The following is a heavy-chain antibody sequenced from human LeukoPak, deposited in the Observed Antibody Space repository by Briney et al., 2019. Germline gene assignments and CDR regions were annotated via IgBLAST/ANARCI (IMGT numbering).Heavy chain of an antibody. D-gene: IGHD6-13*01. V-gene: IGHV3-74*01. J-gene: IGHJ4*02. CDR2: INTDGSSR. CDR3: ARDHSSWEVPSDY. Sequence: GGSLRLSCAASGFTFSTYWMHWVRPVPGKGLVWVSGINTDGSSRSYADSVKGRFTISRDNAKNTLYLQMNSLRAEDTAVYYCARDHSSWEVPSDYWGQGTLVTVSS. CDR1: GFTFSTYW.